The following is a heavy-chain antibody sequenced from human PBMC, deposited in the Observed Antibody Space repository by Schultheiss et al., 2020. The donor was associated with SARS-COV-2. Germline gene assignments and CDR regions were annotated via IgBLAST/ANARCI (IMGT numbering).Heavy chain of an antibody. CDR3: ARLNWVSTGWYFDL. CDR2: LFHTGTT. CDR1: GGSISSSSSFY. D-gene: IGHD7-27*01. J-gene: IGHJ2*01. V-gene: IGHV4-39*01. Sequence: SETLSLTCTVSGGSISSSSSFYWGWIRQPSGEGLEWIGSLFHTGTTYYNSSLKTRVAFSVDSSKNQFSLRLRSVTAADTAVYYCARLNWVSTGWYFDLWGRGTLVTVSS.